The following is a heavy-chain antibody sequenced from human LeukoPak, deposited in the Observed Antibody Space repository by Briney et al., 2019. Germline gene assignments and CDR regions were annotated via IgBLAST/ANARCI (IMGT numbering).Heavy chain of an antibody. V-gene: IGHV4-39*01. J-gene: IGHJ3*02. CDR3: ARGLRITIFGVVIRDDAFDI. CDR1: GGSIRSNSYY. D-gene: IGHD3-3*01. CDR2: IYYSGST. Sequence: SETLSLTCTVSGGSIRSNSYYWGWIRQPPGKGLEWLGSIYYSGSTYYINPSLKSRVTISVDTSKNQFSLKLSSVTAADTAVYYCARGLRITIFGVVIRDDAFDIWGQGTMVTVSS.